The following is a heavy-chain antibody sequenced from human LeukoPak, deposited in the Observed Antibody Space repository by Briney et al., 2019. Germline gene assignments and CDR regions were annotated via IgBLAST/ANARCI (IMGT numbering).Heavy chain of an antibody. D-gene: IGHD2-15*01. Sequence: GASVKVSCKTSGGTFSSFTISWMRQAPGQGLEWMGGIIPIFGTANYAQKFQGRVTVTADESTGTAYMELSSLRSEDTAVYYCARGYTQAATYFDYWGQGTLVTVSS. V-gene: IGHV1-69*13. CDR3: ARGYTQAATYFDY. J-gene: IGHJ4*02. CDR1: GGTFSSFT. CDR2: IIPIFGTA.